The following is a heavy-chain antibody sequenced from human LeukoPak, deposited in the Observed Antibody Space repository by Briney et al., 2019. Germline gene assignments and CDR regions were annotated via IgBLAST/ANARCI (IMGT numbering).Heavy chain of an antibody. D-gene: IGHD3-3*01. J-gene: IGHJ6*02. CDR3: ARDLTYYDFWSGWAEPYYYYGMDV. CDR1: GFTFSSYG. CDR2: IWYDGSNK. V-gene: IGHV3-33*01. Sequence: GGSLRLSCAASGFTFSSYGMHWVRQAPGKGLEWVAVIWYDGSNKYYADSVKGRFTISRDNSKNTLYLQMNSLRAEDTAVYYCARDLTYYDFWSGWAEPYYYYGMDVWGQGTRATVSS.